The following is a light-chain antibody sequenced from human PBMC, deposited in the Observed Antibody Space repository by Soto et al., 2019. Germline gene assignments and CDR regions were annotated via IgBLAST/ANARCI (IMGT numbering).Light chain of an antibody. CDR1: QGISNY. CDR2: AAS. CDR3: KKYNSAPFT. V-gene: IGKV1-27*01. J-gene: IGKJ3*01. Sequence: DIQMTQSPSSLSASVGDRVTITCRASQGISNYLAWYQQKPGKVPKLLIHAASTLQSGVPSRFSGSGSGTDFTLTISSLQPEDVETYYCKKYNSAPFTFGPGTKVEIK.